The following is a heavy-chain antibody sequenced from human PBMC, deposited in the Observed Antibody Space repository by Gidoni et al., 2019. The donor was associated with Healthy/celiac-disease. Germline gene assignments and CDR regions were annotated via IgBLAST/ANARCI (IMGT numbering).Heavy chain of an antibody. D-gene: IGHD3-3*01. CDR2: ISGSGGST. CDR3: AKTLYDFWSGYYDNWFDP. Sequence: EVQLLESGGGLVQPGGSLRLSCAASGFTFSSYAMSWVRQAPGKGLEWVSAISGSGGSTYYADSVKGRFTISRDNSKNTLYLQMNSLRAEDTAVYYCAKTLYDFWSGYYDNWFDPWGQGTLVTVSS. J-gene: IGHJ5*02. V-gene: IGHV3-23*01. CDR1: GFTFSSYA.